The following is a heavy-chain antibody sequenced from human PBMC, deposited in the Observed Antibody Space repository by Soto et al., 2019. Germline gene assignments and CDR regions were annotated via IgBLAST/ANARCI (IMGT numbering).Heavy chain of an antibody. CDR3: ATSYYYGSGTNMETMDV. CDR1: GYSFTNYW. D-gene: IGHD3-10*01. V-gene: IGHV5-10-1*01. Sequence: PGESLKISCKASGYSFTNYWINWVRQMPGKGLEWMGRVDPSDSETNYSPSFQGHVTISADKSFSTTSLQWSSLKASDTAMYYCATSYYYGSGTNMETMDVWGQGTTVTVSS. J-gene: IGHJ6*02. CDR2: VDPSDSET.